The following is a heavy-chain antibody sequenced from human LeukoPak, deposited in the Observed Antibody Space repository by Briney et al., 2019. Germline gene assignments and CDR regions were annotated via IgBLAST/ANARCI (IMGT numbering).Heavy chain of an antibody. D-gene: IGHD1-7*01. Sequence: XYGGSFSGXXXXXIXXXPGKXXXXXGEINHSGSTNYNPSLKSRVTISVDTSKNQFSLKLSSVTAADTAVYYCARRITGTTEDWFDPWGQGTLVTVSS. CDR2: INHSGST. V-gene: IGHV4-34*01. CDR1: GGSFSGXX. J-gene: IGHJ5*02. CDR3: ARRITGTTEDWFDP.